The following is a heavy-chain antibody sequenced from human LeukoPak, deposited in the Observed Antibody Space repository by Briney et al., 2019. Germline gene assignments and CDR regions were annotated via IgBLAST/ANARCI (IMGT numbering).Heavy chain of an antibody. CDR2: IHYGGTT. J-gene: IGHJ4*02. Sequence: SETLSLTCTVSGGSASSGNYYWGWIRQPPGKGLEWIGSIHYGGTTHYNPSLQSRVTISADTSKNQFALDLRSVTAADTAVYYCTRDIGDFVSDFWGQGTLVTVSS. CDR1: GGSASSGNYY. V-gene: IGHV4-39*02. D-gene: IGHD2-21*02. CDR3: TRDIGDFVSDF.